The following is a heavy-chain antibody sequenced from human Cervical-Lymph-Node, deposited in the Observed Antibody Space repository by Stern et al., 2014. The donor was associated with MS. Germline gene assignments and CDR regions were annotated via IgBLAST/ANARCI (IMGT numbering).Heavy chain of an antibody. CDR1: GYTFTSYY. V-gene: IGHV1-46*03. J-gene: IGHJ4*02. D-gene: IGHD2-21*02. CDR3: ARETGTYCGGDCLDY. CDR2: INPSGGST. Sequence: VQLVESGAEVKKPGASVKVSCKASGYTFTSYYMHWVRQAPGQGLAWMGIINPSGGSTSYAQKVQGRVTMTRDTSTSTVYMELSSLRSEDTAVYYCARETGTYCGGDCLDYWGQGTLVTVSS.